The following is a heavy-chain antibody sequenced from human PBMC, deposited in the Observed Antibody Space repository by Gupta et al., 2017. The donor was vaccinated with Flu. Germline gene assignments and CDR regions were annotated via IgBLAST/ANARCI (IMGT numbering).Heavy chain of an antibody. CDR3: ARGGPVVPAAKGFYYYYYMDV. Sequence: QVQLQQWGAGLLKPSETLSLTCAVYGGSFSGYYWSWIRQPPGKGLEWIGEINHSGSTNYNPSLKSRVTISVDTSKNQFSLKLSSVTAADTAVYYCARGGPVVPAAKGFYYYYYMDVWGKGTTVTVSS. J-gene: IGHJ6*03. CDR2: INHSGST. CDR1: GGSFSGYY. V-gene: IGHV4-34*01. D-gene: IGHD2-2*01.